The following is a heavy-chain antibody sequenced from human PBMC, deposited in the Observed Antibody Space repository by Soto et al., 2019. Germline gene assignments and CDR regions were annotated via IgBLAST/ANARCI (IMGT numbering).Heavy chain of an antibody. J-gene: IGHJ4*02. Sequence: XESLALSCAASGIIFSTSCMNWVRQAPGKGLEWVANIKQDGSEKYYVDSVEGRFTISRDNAKNSVYLQMNSLRAEDTAVCYCARGSGYSGYFFDYWGQGTLVTV. CDR1: GIIFSTSC. CDR3: ARGSGYSGYFFDY. D-gene: IGHD5-12*01. CDR2: IKQDGSEK. V-gene: IGHV3-7*01.